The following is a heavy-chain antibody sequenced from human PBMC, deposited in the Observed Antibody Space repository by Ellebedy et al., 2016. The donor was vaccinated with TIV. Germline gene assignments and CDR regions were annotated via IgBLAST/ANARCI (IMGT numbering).Heavy chain of an antibody. CDR3: ASDGSYGDYRSPTHAFVM. J-gene: IGHJ3*02. V-gene: IGHV3-7*01. CDR2: MNQDGSDK. D-gene: IGHD4-17*01. Sequence: GGSLRLSCAASGFSFRSYWMTWVRQAPGKGLQWVANMNQDGSDKYYVDSVKGRFTISRDNAQTSLYLQMNSLGADDTAMYYCASDGSYGDYRSPTHAFVMWGQGTMVSVSS. CDR1: GFSFRSYW.